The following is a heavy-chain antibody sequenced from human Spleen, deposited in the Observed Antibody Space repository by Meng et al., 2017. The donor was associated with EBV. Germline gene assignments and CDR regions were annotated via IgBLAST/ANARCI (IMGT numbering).Heavy chain of an antibody. V-gene: IGHV4-4*02. CDR1: RGFITSGDW. D-gene: IGHD2-15*01. CDR3: ARAGYHRPASEY. Sequence: VQLWESGAGLVRPSGTLSLPCAVSRGFITSGDWWSWVRQSPGKGLEWIGEIHHSGGTSYNPSLKSRVTISLDMSKDQFSLRLSSVTAADTAVYYCARAGYHRPASEYWGQGTLVTVSS. J-gene: IGHJ4*02. CDR2: IHHSGGT.